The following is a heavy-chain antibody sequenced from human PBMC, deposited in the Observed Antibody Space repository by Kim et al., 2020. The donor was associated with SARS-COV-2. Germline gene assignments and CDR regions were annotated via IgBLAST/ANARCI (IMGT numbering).Heavy chain of an antibody. D-gene: IGHD6-13*01. CDR2: IYYSGST. CDR3: ARQRSAAAAAPSWFYA. CDR1: GGSISSSSYY. V-gene: IGHV4-39*01. Sequence: SETLSLTCTVSGGSISSSSYYWGWIRQHPGQGLEWIGSIYYSGSTYYNPSLKSRVTISVDTSKNQFSLKLSSVTAADTAVYYCARQRSAAAAAPSWFYAWGQGTLVTAS. J-gene: IGHJ5*02.